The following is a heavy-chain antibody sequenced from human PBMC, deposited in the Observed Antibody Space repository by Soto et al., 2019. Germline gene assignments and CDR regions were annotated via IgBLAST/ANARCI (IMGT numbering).Heavy chain of an antibody. V-gene: IGHV3-23*01. CDR2: ISGSGGST. CDR1: GFTFSSYA. Sequence: GGSLRLSCAASGFTFSSYAMSWVRQAPGKGLEWVSAISGSGGSTYYADSVKGRFTISRDNSKNTLYLQMNSLRAEDTAVYYCAKSFLGRLGPTSSGWYQIDYWGQGTLVTVSS. CDR3: AKSFLGRLGPTSSGWYQIDY. J-gene: IGHJ4*02. D-gene: IGHD6-19*01.